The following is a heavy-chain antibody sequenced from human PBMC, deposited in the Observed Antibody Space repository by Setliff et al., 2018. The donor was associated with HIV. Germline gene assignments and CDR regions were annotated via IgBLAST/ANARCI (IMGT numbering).Heavy chain of an antibody. CDR2: INPGGGDR. Sequence: ASVKVSCKASGYTFTSYGINWVRQAPGQGLEWMGSINPGGGDRGYARKFKDRVTMTRDTSTSTVYMELRSLRSEDTAVYYCARNKGSGILYVSSIVSDAFDIWGQGTMVTVTS. J-gene: IGHJ3*02. V-gene: IGHV1-46*01. CDR1: GYTFTSYG. D-gene: IGHD3-3*02. CDR3: ARNKGSGILYVSSIVSDAFDI.